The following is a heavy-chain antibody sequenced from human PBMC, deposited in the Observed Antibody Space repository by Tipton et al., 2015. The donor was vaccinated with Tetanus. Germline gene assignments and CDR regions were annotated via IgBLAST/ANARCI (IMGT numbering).Heavy chain of an antibody. CDR1: GLFFKNAW. D-gene: IGHD1-26*01. CDR2: IKSKTDGGTT. J-gene: IGHJ4*02. CDR3: TPSGIVGSGSRVDY. V-gene: IGHV3-15*07. Sequence: SLRLSCATSGLFFKNAWMNWVRQAPGKGLEWVGRIKSKTDGGTTDSAARVKDRFSISRDDSKDTLFLQMNSLKTEDAAVYYCTPSGIVGSGSRVDYWGRGTLVVVSS.